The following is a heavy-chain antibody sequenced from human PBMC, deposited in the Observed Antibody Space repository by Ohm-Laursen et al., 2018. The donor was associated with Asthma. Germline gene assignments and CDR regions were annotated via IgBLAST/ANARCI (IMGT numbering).Heavy chain of an antibody. V-gene: IGHV3-33*01. CDR2: IWYDGSNK. CDR1: GFTFSSFG. CDR3: VRGPMGDSAYAFDV. D-gene: IGHD3-16*01. J-gene: IGHJ6*02. Sequence: SLRLSCAASGFTFSSFGMHWVRQAPGTGLEWVALIWYDGSNKYYADSVKGRFTISRDDSKNTLYRQMHSLRAEDTAVYYCVRGPMGDSAYAFDVWGQGTTVTVS.